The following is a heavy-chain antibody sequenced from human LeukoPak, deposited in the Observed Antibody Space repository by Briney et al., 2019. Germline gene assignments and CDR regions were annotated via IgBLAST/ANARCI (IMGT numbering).Heavy chain of an antibody. Sequence: ASVKVSCKASGYAFTSYAMHWVRQAPGQRLEWMGWINAGNGNTKYSQKFQGRVTITRDTSASTAYMELSSLRSEDTAVYYCARGSILTGYAFDYWGQGTLVTVSS. J-gene: IGHJ4*02. V-gene: IGHV1-3*01. D-gene: IGHD3-9*01. CDR3: ARGSILTGYAFDY. CDR2: INAGNGNT. CDR1: GYAFTSYA.